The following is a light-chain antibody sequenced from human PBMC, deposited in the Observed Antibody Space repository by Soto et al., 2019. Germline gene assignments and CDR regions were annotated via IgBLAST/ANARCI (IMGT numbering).Light chain of an antibody. CDR2: SAS. V-gene: IGKV3-20*01. CDR1: QSVRGSH. Sequence: EIVLTQSPGTLSLSPGERATLSCRASQSVRGSHLGWYQQKPGQAPRLLIYSASSRATGIPDRFSGSGSGTDFPLTVSRLEPEDFAVYYCQQHGASPIFGGGTKVEIK. J-gene: IGKJ4*01. CDR3: QQHGASPI.